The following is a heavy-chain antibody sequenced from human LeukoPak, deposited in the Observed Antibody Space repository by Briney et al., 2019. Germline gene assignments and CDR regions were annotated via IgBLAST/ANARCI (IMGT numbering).Heavy chain of an antibody. CDR2: IYYTGST. J-gene: IGHJ3*02. CDR1: GGSIGTYY. V-gene: IGHV4-59*08. Sequence: SETLSLTCSVSGGSIGTYYWTWIRQPPGKGLEWIGYIYYTGSTNYNPSLKSRATMSVDTSKSQVSLKMTSVTVADTAVYYCARPSTPSAAASALDIWGQGTMVTVSS. D-gene: IGHD2-2*01. CDR3: ARPSTPSAAASALDI.